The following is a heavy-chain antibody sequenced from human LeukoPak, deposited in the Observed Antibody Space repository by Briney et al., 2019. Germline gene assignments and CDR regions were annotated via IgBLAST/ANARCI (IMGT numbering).Heavy chain of an antibody. D-gene: IGHD7-27*01. CDR1: GFTFSSYG. CDR2: IRYDGSNK. V-gene: IGHV3-30*02. J-gene: IGHJ3*02. Sequence: GGSLRLSCAASGFTFSSYGMHWVRQAPGKGLEWVAFIRYDGSNKYYADSVKGRFTISGDNSKNTLYLQMNSLRAEDTAVYYCAKDGSNWGFRSAFDIWGQGTMVTVSS. CDR3: AKDGSNWGFRSAFDI.